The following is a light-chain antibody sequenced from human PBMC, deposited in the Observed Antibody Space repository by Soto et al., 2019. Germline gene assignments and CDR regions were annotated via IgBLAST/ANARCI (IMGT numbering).Light chain of an antibody. CDR3: RQYDDLPPT. CDR1: QSISSW. Sequence: DIQMTQSPSTLSASVGDRVTITCRASQSISSWLAWYQQKPGKAPKLLIYDASSLESGVPSRFSGSGSGTDFTFTISSLQPEDIATYYCRQYDDLPPTFGQGTRLEIK. CDR2: DAS. V-gene: IGKV1-5*01. J-gene: IGKJ5*01.